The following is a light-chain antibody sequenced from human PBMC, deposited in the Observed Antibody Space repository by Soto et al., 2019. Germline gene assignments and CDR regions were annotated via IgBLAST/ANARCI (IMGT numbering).Light chain of an antibody. Sequence: DIRLTQSPSTLSASVGDRVTITCRASQSISTWLSWYQQRPGKAPNLLIYKASSLQSGVPSRFSGSGSGTEFTLTTSSLQPDNFATYDFQHYYDLQWTFGQGTKVEVK. V-gene: IGKV1-5*03. CDR2: KAS. J-gene: IGKJ1*01. CDR3: QHYYDLQWT. CDR1: QSISTW.